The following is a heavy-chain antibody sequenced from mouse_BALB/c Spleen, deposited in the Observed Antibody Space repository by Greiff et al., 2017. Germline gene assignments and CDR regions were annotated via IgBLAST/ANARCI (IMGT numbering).Heavy chain of an antibody. CDR2: IRNKANGYTT. CDR1: GFTFPDYY. Sequence: EVQLVESGGGLVQPGGSLRLSCATSGFTFPDYYMSWVRQPPGKALEWLGFIRNKANGYTTEYSASVKGRFTISRDNSQSILYLQMNTLRAEDSATYYCARDDRIAGDFDVWGAGTTVTVSS. CDR3: ARDDRIAGDFDV. D-gene: IGHD1-1*01. V-gene: IGHV7-3*02. J-gene: IGHJ1*01.